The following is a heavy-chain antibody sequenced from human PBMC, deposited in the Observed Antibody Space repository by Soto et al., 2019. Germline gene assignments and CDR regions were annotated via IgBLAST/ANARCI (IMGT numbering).Heavy chain of an antibody. D-gene: IGHD3-22*01. V-gene: IGHV5-10-1*01. CDR3: ARQIHDSDTGPTFYYCFDS. J-gene: IGHJ4*01. Sequence: GESLKISCKGSGCSFAGYWISWVRQKPGKGLEWMGRIDPSDSQTYYSPSFRGHVTISVDKSITTAFLQWSSLKASDTAMYYCARQIHDSDTGPTFYYCFDSWGQGTPVTVSS. CDR1: GCSFAGYW. CDR2: IDPSDSQT.